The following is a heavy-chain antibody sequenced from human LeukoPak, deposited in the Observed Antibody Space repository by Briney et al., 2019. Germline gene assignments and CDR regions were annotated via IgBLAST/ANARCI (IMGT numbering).Heavy chain of an antibody. Sequence: PGGSLRLSCAASGFTVSSNYMSWVRQAPGKGLEWVSVIYSGGSTYYADSVKGRFTISRDNSKNTLYLQMNSLRAEDTAVYYCARRLVGYSRTPASLPVYWGQGTLVTVSS. D-gene: IGHD6-13*01. CDR2: IYSGGST. V-gene: IGHV3-66*04. CDR1: GFTVSSNY. J-gene: IGHJ4*02. CDR3: ARRLVGYSRTPASLPVY.